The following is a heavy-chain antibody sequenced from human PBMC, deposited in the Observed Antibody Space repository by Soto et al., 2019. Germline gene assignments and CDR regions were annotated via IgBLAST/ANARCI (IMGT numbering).Heavy chain of an antibody. D-gene: IGHD3-10*01. CDR2: INDSGTS. V-gene: IGHV4-34*01. CDR1: GGSFSAYY. J-gene: IGHJ5*02. CDR3: ASNFGVRRFVP. Sequence: SETLSLTCAFSGGSFSAYYWSWIRQPPGKGLEWIGEINDSGTSNYNPSLKSRVAILLDTSKSQFSLMLSSVTAADTAVYYCASNFGVRRFVPWGQGTLVTVSS.